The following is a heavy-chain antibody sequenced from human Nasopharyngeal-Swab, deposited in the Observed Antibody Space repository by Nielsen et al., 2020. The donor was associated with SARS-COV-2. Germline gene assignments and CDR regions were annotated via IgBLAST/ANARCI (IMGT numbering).Heavy chain of an antibody. CDR3: ARGTVTTLNIDY. D-gene: IGHD4-17*01. V-gene: IGHV4-39*01. J-gene: IGHJ4*02. Sequence: SEILSLTCTVSGGSISSSSYYWGWIRQPPGKGLEWIGSIYYSGSTYYNPSLKSRVTISVDTSKNQFSLKLSSVTAADTAVYYCARGTVTTLNIDYWGQGTLVTVSS. CDR2: IYYSGST. CDR1: GGSISSSSYY.